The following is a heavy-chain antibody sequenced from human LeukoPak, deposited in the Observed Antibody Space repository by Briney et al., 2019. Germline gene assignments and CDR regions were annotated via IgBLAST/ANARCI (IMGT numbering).Heavy chain of an antibody. CDR2: ISGSGGST. J-gene: IGHJ4*02. CDR3: DKARAIHYGSGSYDY. D-gene: IGHD3-10*01. Sequence: GGSLRLSRSASGFNLRCLAVCWFRQAPGKGLEWVSAISGSGGSTYYADSVKGRFTISRDNSKNTLYLQMNSLRAEDTAAADYDKARAIHYGSGSYDYWGQGNLVTVSS. V-gene: IGHV3-23*01. CDR1: GFNLRCLA.